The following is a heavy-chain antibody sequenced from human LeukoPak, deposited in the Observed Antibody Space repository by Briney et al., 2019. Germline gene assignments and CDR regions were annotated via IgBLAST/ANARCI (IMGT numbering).Heavy chain of an antibody. V-gene: IGHV3-7*01. D-gene: IGHD6-6*01. J-gene: IGHJ6*03. CDR3: ARARYWFDPSRPKYRGDYYYYMDV. CDR2: IKQDGSEK. Sequence: AGGSLRLSCAASGFTFSSYWMSWVRQAPGKGLEWVANIKQDGSEKYYVDSVKGRFTISRDNAKNSLYLQMNSLRAEDTAVYYCARARYWFDPSRPKYRGDYYYYMDVWGKGTTVTVSS. CDR1: GFTFSSYW.